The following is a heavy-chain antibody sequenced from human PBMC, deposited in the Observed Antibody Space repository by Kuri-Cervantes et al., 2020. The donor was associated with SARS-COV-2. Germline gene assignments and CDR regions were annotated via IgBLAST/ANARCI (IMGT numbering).Heavy chain of an antibody. V-gene: IGHV3-30-3*01. D-gene: IGHD6-13*01. Sequence: GESLKISCAASGFTFNNYAMHWVRQTPGEGLEWVAITSYDGTSKYYADSVKGRFTISRDNSKNTLYLQMNNLRGDDTAVYFCARDADDSSWNYWGPGSLVTVSS. J-gene: IGHJ4*02. CDR3: ARDADDSSWNY. CDR2: TSYDGTSK. CDR1: GFTFNNYA.